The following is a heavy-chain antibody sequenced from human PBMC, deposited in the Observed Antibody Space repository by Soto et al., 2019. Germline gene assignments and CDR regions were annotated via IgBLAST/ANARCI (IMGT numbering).Heavy chain of an antibody. D-gene: IGHD3-9*01. CDR1: GFTFSSFW. V-gene: IGHV3-74*01. CDR2: ISTDGTST. Sequence: PGGSLRLSCAASGFTFSSFWMHWVRQVPGKGLVWVSRISTDGTSTTYADSVKGRFTISRDNAKDSLYLQMNSLRAEDTAVYYCAKGLASDAFDIWGQGTMVTVSS. J-gene: IGHJ3*02. CDR3: AKGLASDAFDI.